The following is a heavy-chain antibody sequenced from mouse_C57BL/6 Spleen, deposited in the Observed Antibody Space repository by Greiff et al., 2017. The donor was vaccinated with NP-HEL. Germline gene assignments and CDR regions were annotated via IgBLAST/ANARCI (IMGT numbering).Heavy chain of an antibody. Sequence: QVQLKESGAELMKPGASVKLSCKATGYTFTGYWIEWVKQRPGHGLEWIGEILPGSGSTNYNEKFKGKATFTADTSSNTAYMQLSSLTTEDSAIYYCARSLYDGYYSWFAYWGQGTLVTVSA. CDR3: ARSLYDGYYSWFAY. CDR2: ILPGSGST. J-gene: IGHJ3*01. D-gene: IGHD2-3*01. CDR1: GYTFTGYW. V-gene: IGHV1-9*01.